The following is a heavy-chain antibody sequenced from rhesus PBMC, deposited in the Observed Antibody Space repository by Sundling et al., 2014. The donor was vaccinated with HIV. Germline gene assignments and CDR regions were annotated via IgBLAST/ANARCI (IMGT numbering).Heavy chain of an antibody. Sequence: EVQLVQSGAEVKKPGATVKISCKASGYLFTGYLLNWVRQAPGKGLEWMGSVDPEDGEPDYAQKFQDRITITADRSTDTTYMELTRLRSEDTAIYYCARDTLTSFDFWGQGVLVTVSS. CDR2: VDPEDGEP. D-gene: IGHD4-35*01. CDR3: ARDTLTSFDF. V-gene: IGHV1-111*02. J-gene: IGHJ4*01. CDR1: GYLFTGYL.